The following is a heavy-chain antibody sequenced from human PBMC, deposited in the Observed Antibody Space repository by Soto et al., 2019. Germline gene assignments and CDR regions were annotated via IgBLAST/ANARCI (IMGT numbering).Heavy chain of an antibody. CDR1: GFTFSSYA. J-gene: IGHJ6*02. CDR3: ARAWVAVAVYYGMDV. Sequence: EVQLLESGGGLVQPGGSLRLSCPASGFTFSSYAMSWVRQDPGKGREWVSAISGSGGSTYYAHSVKGRFTISRDNSKNPQYLHMNSLRADDTAVYYFARAWVAVAVYYGMDVWGQGTTVTVSS. D-gene: IGHD6-19*01. CDR2: ISGSGGST. V-gene: IGHV3-23*01.